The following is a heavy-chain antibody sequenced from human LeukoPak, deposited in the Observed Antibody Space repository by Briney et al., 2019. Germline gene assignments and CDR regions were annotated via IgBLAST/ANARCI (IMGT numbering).Heavy chain of an antibody. CDR1: GFTFSSCG. Sequence: SLRLSCAASGFTFSSCGMHWVRQAPGKGLEWVAVISYDGSNKYYADSVKGRFTISRDNSMNTLFLEMNSLRAEDTAVYYCAKALTSGWYLDAFNIWGQGTMVTVSS. D-gene: IGHD6-19*01. V-gene: IGHV3-30*18. J-gene: IGHJ3*02. CDR3: AKALTSGWYLDAFNI. CDR2: ISYDGSNK.